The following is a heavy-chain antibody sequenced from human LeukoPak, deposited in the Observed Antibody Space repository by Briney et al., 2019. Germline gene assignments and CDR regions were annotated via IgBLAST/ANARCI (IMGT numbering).Heavy chain of an antibody. CDR1: GITLSNYG. D-gene: IGHD3-22*01. J-gene: IGHJ4*02. CDR2: ISGSGGGT. CDR3: AIMHGYYDGSGYWVQ. Sequence: GGSLRLSCAVSGITLSNYGMSWVRQAPGKGLEWVAGISGSGGGTVYADSVRGRFTTSRDNPRNTLYMQLNSLRDEDTALYYCAIMHGYYDGSGYWVQWGQGTLVTVSS. V-gene: IGHV3-23*01.